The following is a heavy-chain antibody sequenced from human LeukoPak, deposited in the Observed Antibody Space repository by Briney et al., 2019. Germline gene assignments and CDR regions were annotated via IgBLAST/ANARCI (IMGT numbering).Heavy chain of an antibody. CDR3: ARAPGYYYGSGSYWPTTITYFDS. D-gene: IGHD3-10*01. CDR2: ISYDGSNK. V-gene: IGHV3-30*03. J-gene: IGHJ4*02. CDR1: GFTFSSYG. Sequence: GGSLRLSCAASGFTFSSYGMHWVRQAPGKGLEWVAVISYDGSNKYYADSVKGRFTISRDNSKNTLYLQMNSLRAEDTAVYYCARAPGYYYGSGSYWPTTITYFDSWGQGTLVTVSS.